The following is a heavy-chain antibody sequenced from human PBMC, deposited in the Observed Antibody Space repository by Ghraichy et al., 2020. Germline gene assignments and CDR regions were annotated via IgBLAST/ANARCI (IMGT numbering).Heavy chain of an antibody. J-gene: IGHJ4*02. CDR2: IFSNDEK. V-gene: IGHV2-26*01. CDR1: GFSLSNARMG. CDR3: ARISFSGQGDSGWSQNYYFDY. Sequence: SGPTLVKPTETLTLTCTVSGFSLSNARMGVSWIRQPPGKALEWLAHIFSNDEKSYSTSLKSRLTISKDTSKSQVVLTMTNMDPVDTATYYCARISFSGQGDSGWSQNYYFDYWGQGTLVTVSS. D-gene: IGHD6-19*01.